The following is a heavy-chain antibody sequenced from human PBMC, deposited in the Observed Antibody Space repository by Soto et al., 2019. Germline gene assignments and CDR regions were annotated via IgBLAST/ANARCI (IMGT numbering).Heavy chain of an antibody. D-gene: IGHD5-18*01. CDR2: IYSSGST. Sequence: TVSGGPISSGDYHWSWIRQPPGKGLEWIGYIYSSGSTYYNPSLKSRVIISVDTSKNQFSLKLYSVTAADTAVYYCARYRRGYSYAFDYWGQGTLVTVSS. CDR1: GGPISSGDYH. J-gene: IGHJ4*02. CDR3: ARYRRGYSYAFDY. V-gene: IGHV4-30-4*01.